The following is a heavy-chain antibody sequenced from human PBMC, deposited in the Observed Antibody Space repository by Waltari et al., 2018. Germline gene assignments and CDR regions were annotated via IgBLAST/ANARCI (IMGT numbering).Heavy chain of an antibody. D-gene: IGHD3-10*01. J-gene: IGHJ6*03. V-gene: IGHV3-21*01. CDR1: GFTFSSYS. Sequence: EVQLVESGGGLVKPGGSLRLSCAASGFTFSSYSMTWVRQAPGKGLEWVSSISSSSSYIYYADSVKGRFTISRDNAKNSLYLQMNSLRAEDTAVYYCARVYGSGSYYNDGGYYYYMDVWGKGTTVTVSS. CDR3: ARVYGSGSYYNDGGYYYYMDV. CDR2: ISSSSSYI.